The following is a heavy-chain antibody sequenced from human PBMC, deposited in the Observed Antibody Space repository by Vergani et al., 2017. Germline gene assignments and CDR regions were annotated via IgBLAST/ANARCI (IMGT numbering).Heavy chain of an antibody. CDR3: ARGTEYYYDSSGYYYGYYYYGMDV. V-gene: IGHV4-59*01. D-gene: IGHD3-22*01. J-gene: IGHJ6*02. CDR2: IYYSGST. Sequence: QVQLQESGPGLVKPSEPLSLTCTVSGGSISSYYWSWIRQPPGKGLEWIGYIYYSGSTNYNPSLKSRVTISVYTSKNQFSLKLSSVTAADTAVYYCARGTEYYYDSSGYYYGYYYYGMDVWGQGTTVTVSS. CDR1: GGSISSYY.